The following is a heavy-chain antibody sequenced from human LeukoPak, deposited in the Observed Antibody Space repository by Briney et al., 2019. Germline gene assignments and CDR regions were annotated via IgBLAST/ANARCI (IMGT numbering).Heavy chain of an antibody. Sequence: KPSETLSLTCAISGYSISSGYYWGWIRQPPGKGLEWIGSIYHSGSTYYNPPLKSRATISVDTSKNQFSLKLSSVTAADTAVYYCARRPASGSPLGYWGQGTLVTVSS. V-gene: IGHV4-38-2*01. CDR1: GYSISSGYY. CDR3: ARRPASGSPLGY. D-gene: IGHD7-27*01. J-gene: IGHJ4*02. CDR2: IYHSGST.